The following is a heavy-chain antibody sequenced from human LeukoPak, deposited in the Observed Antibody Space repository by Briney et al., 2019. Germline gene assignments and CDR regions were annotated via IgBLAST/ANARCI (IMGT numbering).Heavy chain of an antibody. V-gene: IGHV1-2*06. J-gene: IGHJ5*02. CDR3: ARDRAFRGGGFHP. CDR1: GYTLTGYS. D-gene: IGHD3-10*01. Sequence: ASVKVSCKASGYTLTGYSMHWVRQAPGQGLEWMGRINPNSGGTQYAQKFQGRVTMTSDSSIITVYMGLSSLRSDDTAIYYCARDRAFRGGGFHPWGQGTLVTVSS. CDR2: INPNSGGT.